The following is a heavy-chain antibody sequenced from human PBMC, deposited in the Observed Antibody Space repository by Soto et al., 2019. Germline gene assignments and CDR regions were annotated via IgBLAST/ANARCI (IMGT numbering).Heavy chain of an antibody. CDR1: GYTLTELS. D-gene: IGHD6-19*01. Sequence: ASVKVSCKVSGYTLTELSMHWVRQAPGKGLEWMGGFDPEDGETIYAQKFQGRVTMTEDTSTDTAYMELSSLRSEDTAVYYCATSSVLGIAVAGTFDYWGQGTLVTVSS. CDR2: FDPEDGET. J-gene: IGHJ4*02. V-gene: IGHV1-24*01. CDR3: ATSSVLGIAVAGTFDY.